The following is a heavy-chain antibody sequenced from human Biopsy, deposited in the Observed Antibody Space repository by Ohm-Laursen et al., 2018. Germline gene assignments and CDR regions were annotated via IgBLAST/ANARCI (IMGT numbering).Heavy chain of an antibody. D-gene: IGHD3-16*01. Sequence: TLSLTCTVSGGSIDTQSWIRQPAGKGLEWIGRVDIRGHADYSSSLRSRVTMSSDASKNQFSLKLTSVTAADTAVYFCARVKGEWPEYEFDKWGQGILVTVSS. V-gene: IGHV4-4*07. CDR1: GGSIDTQS. CDR2: VDIRGHA. J-gene: IGHJ4*02. CDR3: ARVKGEWPEYEFDK.